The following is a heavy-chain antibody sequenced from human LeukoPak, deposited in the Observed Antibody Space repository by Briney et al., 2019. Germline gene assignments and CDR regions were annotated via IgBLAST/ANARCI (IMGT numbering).Heavy chain of an antibody. CDR2: IDSRSGAI. J-gene: IGHJ6*03. D-gene: IGHD5/OR15-5a*01. V-gene: IGHV3-48*04. Sequence: GGSLRLSCVVSGFTLSTYTMNWVRQAPGEGLVWVSYIDSRSGAIYSADSEKGRFTISRDNPKKMLYLEMNSLRAEDTAVYYCARAYSVRYGLGYYYMDVWGKGTTVTISS. CDR3: ARAYSVRYGLGYYYMDV. CDR1: GFTLSTYT.